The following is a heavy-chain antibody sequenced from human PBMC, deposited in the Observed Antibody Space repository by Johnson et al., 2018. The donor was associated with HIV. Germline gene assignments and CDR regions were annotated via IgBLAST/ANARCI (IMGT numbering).Heavy chain of an antibody. J-gene: IGHJ3*02. D-gene: IGHD5-24*01. Sequence: EVQLVESGGGLVQPGGSLRLSCAASGFTVSSNYMSWVRQAPGKGLEWVSVIYSGGNTYYADSVKGRFTISRDNSKNTLYLQMNSLRAEDTAVYYCARDHSRDEAFDIWGQGTMVTVSS. V-gene: IGHV3-66*01. CDR3: ARDHSRDEAFDI. CDR1: GFTVSSNY. CDR2: IYSGGNT.